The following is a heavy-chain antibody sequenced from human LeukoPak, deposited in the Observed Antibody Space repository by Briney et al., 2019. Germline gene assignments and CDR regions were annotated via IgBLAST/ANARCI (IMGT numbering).Heavy chain of an antibody. V-gene: IGHV4-34*01. CDR2: INHSGST. CDR1: GGSFSGYY. Sequence: SETLSLTCAVYGGSFSGYYWSWIRQPPGKGLEWIGEINHSGSTNYNPSLKSRVTISVDTSKNQFSLKLSSVTAADTAVYCCARPRSLWYRDAFDIWGQGTMVTVSS. CDR3: ARPRSLWYRDAFDI. J-gene: IGHJ3*02. D-gene: IGHD6-13*01.